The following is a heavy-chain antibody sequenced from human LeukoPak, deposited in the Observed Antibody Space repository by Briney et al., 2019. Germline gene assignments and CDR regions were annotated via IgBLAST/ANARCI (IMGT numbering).Heavy chain of an antibody. CDR1: GGSISSGSYY. CDR3: ARDGLADIVVVPAAIPFGNWFDP. D-gene: IGHD2-2*02. Sequence: PSETLSLTCTVSGGSISSGSYYWSWIRQPAGKGLEWIKRIYTSGSTNYNPSLKSRVTISVDTSKNQFSLKLSSVTAADTAVYYCARDGLADIVVVPAAIPFGNWFDPWGQGTLVTVSS. J-gene: IGHJ5*02. CDR2: IYTSGST. V-gene: IGHV4-61*02.